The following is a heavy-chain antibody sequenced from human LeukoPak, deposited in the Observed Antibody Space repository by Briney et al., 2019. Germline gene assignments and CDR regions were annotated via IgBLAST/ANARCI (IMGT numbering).Heavy chain of an antibody. V-gene: IGHV4-59*01. CDR3: ARATMASYYYSLDV. D-gene: IGHD5-24*01. J-gene: IGHJ6*03. CDR2: IYNSGNT. CDR1: GGAISTDH. Sequence: SETLSLTCTVSGGAISTDHWSWIRQPPGKGLEWIGYIYNSGNTKYSPSLKSRVTISVDTSKNQFSLRLNSLTAADTAVYYCARATMASYYYSLDVWGKGTTVTVSS.